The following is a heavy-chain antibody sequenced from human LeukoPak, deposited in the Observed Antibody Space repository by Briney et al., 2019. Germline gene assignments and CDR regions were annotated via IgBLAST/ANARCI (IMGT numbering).Heavy chain of an antibody. V-gene: IGHV1-69*05. CDR2: IIPIFGTA. J-gene: IGHJ6*03. Sequence: GASLKVSCKASGGTFSSYAISWVRRAPVQGLEWMGGIIPIFGTANYAQKFQGRVTITTDESTSTAYMELSSLRSEDTAVYYCARAGSYSPYYYYYYMDVWGKGTTVTVSS. CDR1: GGTFSSYA. D-gene: IGHD1-26*01. CDR3: ARAGSYSPYYYYYYMDV.